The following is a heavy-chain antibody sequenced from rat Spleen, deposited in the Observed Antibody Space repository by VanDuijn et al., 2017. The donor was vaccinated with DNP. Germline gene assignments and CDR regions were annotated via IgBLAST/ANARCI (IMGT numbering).Heavy chain of an antibody. CDR2: VWSDGDT. J-gene: IGHJ3*01. CDR1: GFSLTSYH. Sequence: QVQLKESGPGLVQPSQTPSLTCTVSGFSLTSYHVHWVRQPPGKGLEWMGVVWSDGDTSYNSALRSRLSISRDNSKSQVFLKMNGLQTEDTATYYCARDHHSSYTHWFAYWGQGTLVTVSS. D-gene: IGHD1-2*01. CDR3: ARDHHSSYTHWFAY. V-gene: IGHV2-32*01.